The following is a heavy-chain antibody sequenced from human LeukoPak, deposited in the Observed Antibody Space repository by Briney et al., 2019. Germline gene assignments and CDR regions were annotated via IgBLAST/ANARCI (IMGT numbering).Heavy chain of an antibody. CDR3: ARLSGVYDFWSGYLTDAFDI. CDR2: ISAYNGNT. CDR1: GYTFTSYG. V-gene: IGHV1-18*01. D-gene: IGHD3-3*01. Sequence: ASMKVSCKASGYTFTSYGISWVRQAPGQGLEWMGWISAYNGNTNYAQKLQGRVTMTTDTSTSTAYMELRSLRSGDTAVYYCARLSGVYDFWSGYLTDAFDIWGQGTMVTVSS. J-gene: IGHJ3*02.